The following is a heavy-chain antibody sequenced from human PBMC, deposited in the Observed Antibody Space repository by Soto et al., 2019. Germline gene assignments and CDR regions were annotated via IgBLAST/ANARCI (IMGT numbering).Heavy chain of an antibody. CDR3: ARDRYSSGWYDLDY. CDR2: IWYDGSNK. CDR1: GFTFSSYG. V-gene: IGHV3-33*01. Sequence: QVQLVESGGGVVQPGRSLRLSCAASGFTFSSYGMHWVRQAPGKGLEWVAVIWYDGSNKYYADSVKGRFTISRDNSKNTLYLQMNSLRVEDTAVYCCARDRYSSGWYDLDYWGQGTLVTVSS. J-gene: IGHJ4*02. D-gene: IGHD6-19*01.